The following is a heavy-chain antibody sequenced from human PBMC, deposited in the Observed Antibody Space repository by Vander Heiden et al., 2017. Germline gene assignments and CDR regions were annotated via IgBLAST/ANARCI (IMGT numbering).Heavy chain of an antibody. V-gene: IGHV3-33*01. CDR3: ARAQQGSIDY. CDR2: IWYDGSKK. CDR1: GFSFRDFG. Sequence: QVQLVESGGGVVQPGRSLRLSCAASGFSFRDFGIHWVRQAPGKGLEWVAVIWYDGSKKFFADSVKGRFTLSRDNSKNTLYLQMSSLTAEDTALYYCARAQQGSIDYWGQGALVTVSS. J-gene: IGHJ4*02.